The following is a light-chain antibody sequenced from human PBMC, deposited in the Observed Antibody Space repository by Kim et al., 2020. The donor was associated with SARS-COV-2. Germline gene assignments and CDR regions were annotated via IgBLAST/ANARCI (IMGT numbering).Light chain of an antibody. CDR3: QAWDSSTAV. CDR1: KGGDKC. J-gene: IGLJ3*02. CDR2: QDS. Sequence: SGSPGKTASITCSGDKGGDKCVCWEQQKPGQSPVLVIYQDSKRPSGIPERFSGSNSGNTATLTISGTQAMDEADYYCQAWDSSTAVFGGGTQLTVL. V-gene: IGLV3-1*01.